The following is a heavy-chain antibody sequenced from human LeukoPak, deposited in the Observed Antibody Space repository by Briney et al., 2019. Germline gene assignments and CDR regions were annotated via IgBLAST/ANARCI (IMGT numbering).Heavy chain of an antibody. CDR3: AKGVRLWFAFYFDY. V-gene: IGHV3-23*01. Sequence: PGGSLRLSCAASGFTVSSNYMSWVRQAPGKGLEWVSSISGNSANTYYADSVKGRFTVSRANSKNILYLQMNSLRVEDTAVYFCAKGVRLWFAFYFDYWGQGTLATVSS. CDR1: GFTVSSNY. D-gene: IGHD3-10*01. CDR2: ISGNSANT. J-gene: IGHJ4*02.